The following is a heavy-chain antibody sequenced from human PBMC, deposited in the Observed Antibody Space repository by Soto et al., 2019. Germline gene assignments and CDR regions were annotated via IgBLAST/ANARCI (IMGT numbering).Heavy chain of an antibody. CDR3: ARASSSSCTNLDY. J-gene: IGHJ4*02. CDR2: IIPIFGTA. CDR1: GGTFSSYA. V-gene: IGHV1-69*13. D-gene: IGHD6-13*01. Sequence: ASVKVSFKASGGTFSSYAISWVRQALGQGLEWMGGIIPIFGTANYAQKFQGRVTITADESTSTAYMELSSLRSEDTAVYYCARASSSSCTNLDYWGQGTLVTVS.